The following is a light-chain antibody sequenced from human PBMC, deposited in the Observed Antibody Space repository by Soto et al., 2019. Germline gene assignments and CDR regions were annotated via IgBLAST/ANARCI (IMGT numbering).Light chain of an antibody. Sequence: DIQLTQSPSILSASGGDRVTITCRASQSIANRLAWYQQKPGKTPKLLIYGASTLESGVPSRFSGSGSGTEFTLTINSLQIDDFATYYCQQYNRSYTFGQGTKLEIK. CDR1: QSIANR. CDR3: QQYNRSYT. CDR2: GAS. J-gene: IGKJ2*01. V-gene: IGKV1-5*01.